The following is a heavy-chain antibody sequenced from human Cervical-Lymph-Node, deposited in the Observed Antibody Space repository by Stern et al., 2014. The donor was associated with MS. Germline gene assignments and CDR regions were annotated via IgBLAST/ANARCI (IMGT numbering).Heavy chain of an antibody. Sequence: QLQLQESGPGLVKPSGTLSLTCAVSGGSIGEGTWWSWVRQSPGKGLEWIGEIWHSGYTTYKPSLKSLVIMSVGKSNNQLSLNLISVTAADTAVYYCVRRGGQQLVHFDYWGQGTLVTVAS. V-gene: IGHV4-4*02. CDR2: IWHSGYT. J-gene: IGHJ4*02. CDR3: VRRGGQQLVHFDY. D-gene: IGHD6-13*01. CDR1: GGSIGEGTW.